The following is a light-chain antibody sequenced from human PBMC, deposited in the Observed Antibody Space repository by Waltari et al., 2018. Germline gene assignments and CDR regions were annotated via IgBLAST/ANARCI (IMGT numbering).Light chain of an antibody. V-gene: IGKV1-33*01. J-gene: IGKJ4*01. CDR3: QQHDSLPHT. CDR2: DAA. CDR1: QDIATY. Sequence: DIQMTQSPSARAVSVGDRVTITCQASQDIATYLNWYQHKPGKAPKLLIYDAANLETGVPSRFSGSGSATRFTFTITSLQPEDTATYYCQQHDSLPHTFGGGTMVEIK.